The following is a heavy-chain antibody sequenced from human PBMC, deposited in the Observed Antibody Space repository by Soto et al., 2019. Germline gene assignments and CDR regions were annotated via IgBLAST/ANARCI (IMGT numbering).Heavy chain of an antibody. CDR1: GYTFTSYG. D-gene: IGHD3-22*01. CDR2: ISAYNGNT. J-gene: IGHJ4*02. Sequence: GASVKVSCKASGYTFTSYGISWVRQAPGQGLEWMGWISAYNGNTNYAQKLQGRVTMTTDTSTSTAYMELRSLRSDDTAVYYCARAYYDSSGYYYVRSWYFDYWGQGTLVTVSS. CDR3: ARAYYDSSGYYYVRSWYFDY. V-gene: IGHV1-18*01.